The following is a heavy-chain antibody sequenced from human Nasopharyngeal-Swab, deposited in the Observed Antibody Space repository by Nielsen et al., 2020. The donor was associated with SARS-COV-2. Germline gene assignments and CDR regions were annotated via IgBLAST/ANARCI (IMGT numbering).Heavy chain of an antibody. CDR3: ARDGREYYYFDSSEVGFDY. V-gene: IGHV3-30*04. CDR2: ISYDGSNK. CDR1: GFTFSSYA. D-gene: IGHD3-22*01. Sequence: GGSLRLSCAASGFTFSSYAMHWVRKAPGKGLEGVAVISYDGSNKYYADSVKGRFTISRDNSKNTLYLQMNSLRAEDTAVYYCARDGREYYYFDSSEVGFDYWGQGTLVTVSS. J-gene: IGHJ4*02.